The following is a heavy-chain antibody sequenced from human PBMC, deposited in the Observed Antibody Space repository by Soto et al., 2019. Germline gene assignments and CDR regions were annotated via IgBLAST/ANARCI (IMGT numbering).Heavy chain of an antibody. D-gene: IGHD2-15*01. CDR3: TTDLIMHCSGGSCNLHLVTGY. J-gene: IGHJ4*02. Sequence: GGSLRLSCAASGFTFSNAWMSWVRQAPGKGLEWVGRIKSKTDGGTTDYAAPVKGRFTISRDDSKNTLYLQMNSLKTEDTAVYYCTTDLIMHCSGGSCNLHLVTGYWGQGSLVTVSS. V-gene: IGHV3-15*01. CDR1: GFTFSNAW. CDR2: IKSKTDGGTT.